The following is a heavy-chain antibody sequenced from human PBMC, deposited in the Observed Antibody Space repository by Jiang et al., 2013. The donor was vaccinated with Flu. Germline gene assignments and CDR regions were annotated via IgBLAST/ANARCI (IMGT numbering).Heavy chain of an antibody. V-gene: IGHV2-70*04. CDR3: VHIGSTWDFDS. CDR1: GFSLNSNQMR. CDR2: IDWDDAK. J-gene: IGHJ4*02. D-gene: IGHD1-26*01. Sequence: KPTQTLTLTCAFSGFSLNSNQMRVSWIRQPPGKALEWLARIDWDDAKFYKTSLQTRLTISKDTSKNRVVLTVTNMDPVDTATYYCVHIGSTWDFDSWGPGTLVTVSS.